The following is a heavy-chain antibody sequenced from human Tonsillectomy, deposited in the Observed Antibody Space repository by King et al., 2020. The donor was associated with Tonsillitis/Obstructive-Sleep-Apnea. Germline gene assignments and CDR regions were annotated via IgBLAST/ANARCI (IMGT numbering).Heavy chain of an antibody. J-gene: IGHJ4*02. CDR3: ARVGYYDFWSGYPFDH. Sequence: EVQLVESGGGMVQPGGSLRLSCAASGFTFSSYSMNWVRQAPGKGLEWVSYISSSSSTIYYADSVKGRFTISRENAKTSLYLQMNSRRDEDTAVYYCARVGYYDFWSGYPFDHWGQGTLVTVSS. CDR1: GFTFSSYS. CDR2: ISSSSSTI. D-gene: IGHD3-3*01. V-gene: IGHV3-48*02.